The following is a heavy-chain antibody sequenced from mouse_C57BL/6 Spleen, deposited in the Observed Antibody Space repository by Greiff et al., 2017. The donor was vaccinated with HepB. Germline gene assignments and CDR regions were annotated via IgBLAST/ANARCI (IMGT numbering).Heavy chain of an antibody. CDR3: ARGDYDYDEDYAMDY. CDR2: INPNNGGT. J-gene: IGHJ4*01. V-gene: IGHV1-18*01. Sequence: VQLQQSGPELVKPGASVKIPCKASGYTFTDYNMDWVKQSHGKSLEWIGDINPNNGGTIYNQKFKGKATLTVDKSSSTAYMQLRSLTSEDTAVYYCARGDYDYDEDYAMDYWGQGTSVTVSS. CDR1: GYTFTDYN. D-gene: IGHD2-4*01.